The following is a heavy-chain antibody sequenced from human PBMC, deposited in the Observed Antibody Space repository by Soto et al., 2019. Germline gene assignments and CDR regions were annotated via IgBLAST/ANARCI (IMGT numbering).Heavy chain of an antibody. V-gene: IGHV3-30*18. J-gene: IGHJ4*02. CDR1: GFTFSSYG. CDR2: ISYDGSNK. CDR3: AKDGRTYSSRWYVIDY. Sequence: PGVSLRLSCAASGFTFSSYGMHWVRQAPGKGLEWVAVISYDGSNKYYADSVKGRFTISRDNSKNTLYLQMNSLRAEDTAVYYCAKDGRTYSSRWYVIDYWGQGTLVTVSS. D-gene: IGHD6-13*01.